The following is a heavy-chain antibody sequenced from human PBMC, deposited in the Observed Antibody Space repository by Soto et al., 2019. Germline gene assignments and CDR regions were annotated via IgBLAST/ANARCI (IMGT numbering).Heavy chain of an antibody. V-gene: IGHV4-30-2*01. CDR3: ARSGGYCTNGVCYYYYYGMDV. J-gene: IGHJ6*02. D-gene: IGHD2-8*01. Sequence: SETLSLTCAVSGGSISSGGYSWSWIRQPPGKGLEWIGYIYHSGSTYYNPSLKSRVTILVDRSKNQFSLKLSSVTAADTAVYYCARSGGYCTNGVCYYYYYGMDVWGQGTTVTVSS. CDR2: IYHSGST. CDR1: GGSISSGGYS.